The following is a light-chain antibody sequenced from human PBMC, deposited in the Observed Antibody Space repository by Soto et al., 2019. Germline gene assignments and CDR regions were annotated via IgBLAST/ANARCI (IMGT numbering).Light chain of an antibody. CDR1: QSVSSSY. J-gene: IGKJ1*01. V-gene: IGKV3-20*01. CDR2: GAS. Sequence: EIVLTQSPGTLSLSPGERATLSWRASQSVSSSYLAWYQQKHGQAPRLLIYGASSRATGIPDRFSGSGYGTDFSLTISRLETEDFAVYYCQQYGTSPWTFGQGTKVDIK. CDR3: QQYGTSPWT.